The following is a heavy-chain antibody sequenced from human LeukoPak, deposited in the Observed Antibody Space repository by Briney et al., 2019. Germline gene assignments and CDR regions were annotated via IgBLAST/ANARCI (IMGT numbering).Heavy chain of an antibody. J-gene: IGHJ5*02. CDR1: GGTFSSYT. CDR2: IIPIFGTA. CDR3: ARSGPLNWFDP. V-gene: IGHV1-69*13. Sequence: ASVKVSCKASGGTFSSYTVSWVRQAPGQGLEWMGGIIPIFGTANYAQKFQGRVTITADESTSTAYMELSSLRSEDTAVYYCARSGPLNWFDPWGQGTLVTVSS.